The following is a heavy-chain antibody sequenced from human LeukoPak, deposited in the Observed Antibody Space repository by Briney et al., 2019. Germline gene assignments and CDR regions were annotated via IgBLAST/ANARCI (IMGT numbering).Heavy chain of an antibody. V-gene: IGHV3-30*02. Sequence: GGSLRLSCAASGFTFSSYGMHWVRQAPGKGLEWVAFIRYDGSNKYYADSVKGRFTISRDNSKNTLYLQMNSLRAEDTAVYYCAKDLEAFCSNSCPLIDYWGQGTLVTVSS. CDR2: IRYDGSNK. J-gene: IGHJ4*02. CDR3: AKDLEAFCSNSCPLIDY. D-gene: IGHD2-2*01. CDR1: GFTFSSYG.